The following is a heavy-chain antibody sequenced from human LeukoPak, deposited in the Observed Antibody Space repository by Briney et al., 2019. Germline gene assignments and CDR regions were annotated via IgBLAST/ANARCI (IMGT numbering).Heavy chain of an antibody. Sequence: PGGSLRLSCAASGFTFDDYAMHWVRQAPGKGLEWVSGISWNSGSIGYADSVKGRFTISRDNAKNSLHLQMNSLRAEDTALYYCAKDPCSSTSCYVFDYWGQGTLVTVSS. CDR1: GFTFDDYA. CDR3: AKDPCSSTSCYVFDY. V-gene: IGHV3-9*01. D-gene: IGHD2-2*01. J-gene: IGHJ4*02. CDR2: ISWNSGSI.